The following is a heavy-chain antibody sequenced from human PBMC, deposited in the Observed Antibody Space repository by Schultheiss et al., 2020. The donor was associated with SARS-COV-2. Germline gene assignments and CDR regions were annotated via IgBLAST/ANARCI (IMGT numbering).Heavy chain of an antibody. Sequence: GGSLRLSCVASGFTFNNAWMTWVRQAPGKGLEWVGRIKSKTDGGTTDYAAPVKGRFTISRDDSKNTLYLQMNSLKTEDTAVYHCARILVAWDSGVGPPEDYWGQGTLVTVSS. CDR2: IKSKTDGGTT. CDR1: GFTFNNAW. D-gene: IGHD2-15*01. CDR3: ARILVAWDSGVGPPEDY. J-gene: IGHJ4*02. V-gene: IGHV3-15*01.